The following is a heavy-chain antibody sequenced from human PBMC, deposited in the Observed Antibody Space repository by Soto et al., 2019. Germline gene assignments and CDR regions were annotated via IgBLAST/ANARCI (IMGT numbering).Heavy chain of an antibody. CDR1: GYSFTSYW. CDR2: IDPSDSYT. D-gene: IGHD6-19*01. J-gene: IGHJ6*02. Sequence: GESLKISCKGSGYSFTSYWISWVRQMPGKGLEWMGRIDPSDSYTNYSPSFQGHVTISAGKSISTAYLQWSSLKASDTAMYYCARREIAVAGTHYYGMDVWGQGTTVTVSS. CDR3: ARREIAVAGTHYYGMDV. V-gene: IGHV5-10-1*01.